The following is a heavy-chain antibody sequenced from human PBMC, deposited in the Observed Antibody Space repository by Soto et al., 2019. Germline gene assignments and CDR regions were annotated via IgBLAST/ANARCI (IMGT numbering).Heavy chain of an antibody. D-gene: IGHD2-2*01. V-gene: IGHV4-31*03. CDR1: GGSISSGGYY. CDR2: IYYSGST. CDR3: ARAIVVVPAAMPVCAFDI. J-gene: IGHJ3*02. Sequence: SETLSLTCTVSGGSISSGGYYWSWIRQHPGKGLEWIGYIYYSGSTYYNPSLKSRVTISVDTSKNQFSLKLSSVTAADTAVYYCARAIVVVPAAMPVCAFDIWGQGTMVTVSS.